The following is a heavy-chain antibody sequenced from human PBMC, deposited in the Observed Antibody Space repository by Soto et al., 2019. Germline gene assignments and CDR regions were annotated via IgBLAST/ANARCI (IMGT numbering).Heavy chain of an antibody. CDR3: ARRGYNWNLNWFDP. CDR2: VFYTGST. CDR1: GGSISSSTHY. D-gene: IGHD1-7*01. V-gene: IGHV4-39*01. Sequence: KASETLSLTCTVSGGSISSSTHYWGWIRQPPGKGLEWIGTVFYTGSTFYNPSLKSRVSISVDTSKNQFSLTLSSVTAADTAVYYCARRGYNWNLNWFDPWGQGTMVTVSS. J-gene: IGHJ5*02.